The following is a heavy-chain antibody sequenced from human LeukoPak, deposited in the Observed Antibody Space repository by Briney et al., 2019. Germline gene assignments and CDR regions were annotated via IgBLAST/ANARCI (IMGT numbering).Heavy chain of an antibody. V-gene: IGHV3-64*01. CDR2: ISSSGGST. Sequence: GGSLRLSCAASGFTFSSYAMHWVRQAPGKGLDYVSAISSSGGSTYYANSVKGRFTISRDNSKNTLYLQMGSLRTEDMAVYYCARNYYAPDYYYMDVWSKGTTVTISS. D-gene: IGHD1-26*01. CDR1: GFTFSSYA. CDR3: ARNYYAPDYYYMDV. J-gene: IGHJ6*03.